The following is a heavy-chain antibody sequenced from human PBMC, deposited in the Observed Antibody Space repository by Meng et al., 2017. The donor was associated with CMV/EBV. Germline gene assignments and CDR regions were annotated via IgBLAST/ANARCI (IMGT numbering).Heavy chain of an antibody. CDR3: ASERSSVDFWSGYYAYYYGMDV. D-gene: IGHD3-3*01. CDR2: ISSSSSYI. Sequence: GGSLRLSCAASGFTFSSYSMNWVRQAPGKGLEWVSSISSSSSYIYYADSVKGRFTISRDNAKNSLYLQMNSLRTEDTAVYYCASERSSVDFWSGYYAYYYGMDVWGQGTTVTVSS. J-gene: IGHJ6*02. CDR1: GFTFSSYS. V-gene: IGHV3-21*01.